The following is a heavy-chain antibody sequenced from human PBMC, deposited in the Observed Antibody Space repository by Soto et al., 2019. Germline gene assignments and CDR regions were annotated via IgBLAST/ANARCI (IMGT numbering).Heavy chain of an antibody. CDR1: GGTFSSYA. J-gene: IGHJ6*02. D-gene: IGHD5-12*01. CDR2: IIPIFGTA. Sequence: QVQLVQSGAEVKKPGSSVKVSCKASGGTFSSYAISWVRQAPGQGLEWMGGIIPIFGTANYAQKFQGRVTITADKSTSTAYMELSSLRSEDMAVYYCASDSGSGYDNYYYYGMDVWGQGTTVTVSS. V-gene: IGHV1-69*06. CDR3: ASDSGSGYDNYYYYGMDV.